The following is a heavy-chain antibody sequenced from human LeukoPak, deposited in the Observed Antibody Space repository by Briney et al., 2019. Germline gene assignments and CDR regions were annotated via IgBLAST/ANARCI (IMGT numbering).Heavy chain of an antibody. J-gene: IGHJ3*02. CDR3: ARGAYYYDSSGYSGEDI. CDR2: MNPNSGNT. D-gene: IGHD3-22*01. V-gene: IGHV1-8*01. CDR1: GYTFTSYD. Sequence: ASVKVSCKASGYTFTSYDINWVRQATGQGLEWMGWMNPNSGNTGYAQKFQGRVTMTRHTSISTAYMELSSLRSEDTTVYYCARGAYYYDSSGYSGEDIWGQGTMVTVSS.